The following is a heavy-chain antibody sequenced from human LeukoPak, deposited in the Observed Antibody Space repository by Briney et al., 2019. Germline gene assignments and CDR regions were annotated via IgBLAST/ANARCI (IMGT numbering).Heavy chain of an antibody. CDR1: GGSFSGYY. CDR2: INHSGST. V-gene: IGHV4-34*01. D-gene: IGHD4-17*01. J-gene: IGHJ4*02. CDR3: ARGRGRRLPTLDY. Sequence: PSETLSLTCAVYGGSFSGYYWSWIRQPPGKGLEWIGEINHSGSTNYNPSLKSRVTISVDTSKNQFSLKLSSVTAADTAVYYCARGRGRRLPTLDYWGQGTLVTVSS.